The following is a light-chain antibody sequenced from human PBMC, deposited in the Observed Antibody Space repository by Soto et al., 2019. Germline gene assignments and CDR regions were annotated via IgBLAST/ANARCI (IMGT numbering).Light chain of an antibody. J-gene: IGLJ3*02. CDR3: ATWAASLNGWV. V-gene: IGLV1-44*01. CDR2: SNN. CDR1: SSNIGSNT. Sequence: QSVLTQPPAASGTPGQRVTISCSGSSSNIGSNTVNWYQQLPGTAPKLLIYSNNQRPSGVPDRFSGSKSGTSASLAISGLQSEDEADYYCATWAASLNGWVFGGGTKVTVL.